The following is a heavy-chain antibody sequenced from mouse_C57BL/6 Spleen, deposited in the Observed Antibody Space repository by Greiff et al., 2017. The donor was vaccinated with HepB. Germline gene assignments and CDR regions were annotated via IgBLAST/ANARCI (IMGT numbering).Heavy chain of an antibody. CDR1: GYTFTSYW. CDR3: ARDSSSGGFDY. D-gene: IGHD3-2*02. V-gene: IGHV1-69*01. CDR2: IDPSDSYT. J-gene: IGHJ2*01. Sequence: QVQLQQPGAELVMPGASVKLSCKASGYTFTSYWMHWVKQRPGQGLEWIGEIDPSDSYTNYNQKFKGKSTLTVDKSSSTAFMQLSSLTSEDSAVYYCARDSSSGGFDYWGQGTTLTVSS.